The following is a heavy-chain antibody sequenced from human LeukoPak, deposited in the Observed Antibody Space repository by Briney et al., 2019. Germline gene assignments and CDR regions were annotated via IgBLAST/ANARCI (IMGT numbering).Heavy chain of an antibody. V-gene: IGHV3-23*01. CDR3: ANVVRNDY. J-gene: IGHJ4*02. CDR1: GFTFSNYA. CDR2: ISGSGGST. D-gene: IGHD4-23*01. Sequence: GGSLRLSCAASGFTFSNYAMSWVRQAPGKGLEWVSSISGSGGSTYYADSVKGRLTIYRDNSKNTLYLQMNSLRAEDTAVYYCANVVRNDYWGQGTLVTVSS.